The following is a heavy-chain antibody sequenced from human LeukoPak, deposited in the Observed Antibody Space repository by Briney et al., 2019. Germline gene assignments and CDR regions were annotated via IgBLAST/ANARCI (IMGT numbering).Heavy chain of an antibody. V-gene: IGHV4-30-4*01. CDR1: GGSISSGDYY. Sequence: SQTLSLTCTVSGGSISSGDYYWSWIRQPPGKGLEWIGYIYYSGSTYYNPSLKSRVTISVDTSKNQFSLKLSSVTAADTAVYYCARALVDYGDFDFDLRGRGTLVTVSS. CDR2: IYYSGST. D-gene: IGHD4-17*01. CDR3: ARALVDYGDFDFDL. J-gene: IGHJ2*01.